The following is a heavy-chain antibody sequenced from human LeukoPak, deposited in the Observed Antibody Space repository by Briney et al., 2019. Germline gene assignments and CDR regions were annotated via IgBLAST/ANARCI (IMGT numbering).Heavy chain of an antibody. J-gene: IGHJ4*02. CDR2: IDIDGTGT. Sequence: HAGGSLRLSCAASGFTFTNYWMHWVRQAPGKGLVWVSRIDIDGTGTSYADSVKGRFTISRDNAKNTVSLQMNSLKAEDTAVYYCGTVLDHWGPGILVTVSS. CDR1: GFTFTNYW. V-gene: IGHV3-74*01. CDR3: GTVLDH.